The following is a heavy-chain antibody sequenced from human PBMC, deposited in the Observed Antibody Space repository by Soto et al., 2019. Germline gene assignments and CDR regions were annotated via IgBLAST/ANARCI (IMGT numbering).Heavy chain of an antibody. V-gene: IGHV4-31*03. CDR3: ARAIAVAGTSRIDY. Sequence: QVQLQESGPGLVKPSQTLSLTCTVSGGSISSGTYYWNWIRQHPGKGLAWIGNIYYSGSTYYNPYLESRFTISVDTSKNQFSLKLSSVTAADTAVYYCARAIAVAGTSRIDYWGQGTLVTVSS. D-gene: IGHD6-19*01. CDR2: IYYSGST. J-gene: IGHJ4*02. CDR1: GGSISSGTYY.